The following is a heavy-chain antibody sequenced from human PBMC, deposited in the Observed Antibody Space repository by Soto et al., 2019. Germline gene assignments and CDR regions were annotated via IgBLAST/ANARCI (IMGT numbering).Heavy chain of an antibody. V-gene: IGHV3-30-3*01. CDR2: ISYDGSNK. J-gene: IGHJ4*02. D-gene: IGHD3-22*01. CDR3: ARDQVRSTGYSYQFDY. Sequence: GGSLRLSCAASGFPFSIYAMHWVRQAPGKGLEWVAAISYDGSNKYYADSVKGRFTISRDNAKNTLYLQMNSLSAEDTAVYYCARDQVRSTGYSYQFDYWGQGTLVTVSS. CDR1: GFPFSIYA.